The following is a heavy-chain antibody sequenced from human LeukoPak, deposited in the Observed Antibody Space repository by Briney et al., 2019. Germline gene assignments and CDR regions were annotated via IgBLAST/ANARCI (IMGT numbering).Heavy chain of an antibody. Sequence: AGGSLRLSCAASGFTFSSYAMSGVRQAPGKGLEWVSTISSDGGSTYYADSVKGRFTISRDNSKNTLYLQMNSLRAEDTAIYYCANRGGTRVGSYYFDYWGQGTLVTVSS. D-gene: IGHD1-26*01. V-gene: IGHV3-23*01. CDR3: ANRGGTRVGSYYFDY. J-gene: IGHJ4*02. CDR1: GFTFSSYA. CDR2: ISSDGGST.